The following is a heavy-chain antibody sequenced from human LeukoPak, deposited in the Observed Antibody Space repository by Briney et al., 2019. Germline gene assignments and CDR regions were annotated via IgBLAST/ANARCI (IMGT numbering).Heavy chain of an antibody. V-gene: IGHV4-59*06. D-gene: IGHD6-13*01. J-gene: IGHJ4*02. Sequence: SETLSLTCTVSGGSISSYYWSWIRQHPGKGLEWIGYIYYSGSTYYNPSLKSRVTISVDTSKNQFSLKLSSVTAADTAVYYCAREYSSSWYVRGLSPYYFDYWGQGTLVTVSS. CDR3: AREYSSSWYVRGLSPYYFDY. CDR1: GGSISSYY. CDR2: IYYSGST.